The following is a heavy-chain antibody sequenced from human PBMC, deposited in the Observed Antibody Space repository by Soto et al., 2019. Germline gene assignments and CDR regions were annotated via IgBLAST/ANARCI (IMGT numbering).Heavy chain of an antibody. Sequence: PSETLSLTCAVSGGSVSTINWWCWVRQPPGKGLEWIGEIYASGSTNYNPSLKSRVTISVDKSKNQLSLKMRSVTAADTAVYYCAIETVAGRNYWGQGTLVTVS. J-gene: IGHJ4*02. CDR2: IYASGST. CDR1: GGSVSTINW. V-gene: IGHV4-4*02. CDR3: AIETVAGRNY. D-gene: IGHD6-19*01.